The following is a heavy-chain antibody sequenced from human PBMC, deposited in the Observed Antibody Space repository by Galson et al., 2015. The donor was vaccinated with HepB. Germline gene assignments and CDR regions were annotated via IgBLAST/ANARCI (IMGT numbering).Heavy chain of an antibody. Sequence: TLSLTCAVSGGSISSGGYSWSWIRQPPGKGLEWIGYIYHSGSTYYNPSLKSRVTISVDRSKNQFSLKLSSVTAADTAVYYCASYYDFVGDGYWGQGTLVTVSS. CDR3: ASYYDFVGDGY. J-gene: IGHJ4*02. V-gene: IGHV4-30-2*01. D-gene: IGHD3-3*01. CDR1: GGSISSGGYS. CDR2: IYHSGST.